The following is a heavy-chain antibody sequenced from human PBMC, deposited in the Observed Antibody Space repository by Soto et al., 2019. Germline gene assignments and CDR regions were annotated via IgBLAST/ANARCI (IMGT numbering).Heavy chain of an antibody. J-gene: IGHJ4*02. CDR3: ARGAIRGYSYGYSDY. V-gene: IGHV3-21*01. D-gene: IGHD5-18*01. CDR1: GFTFSSYT. Sequence: GGSLRLSCAASGFTFSSYTMDWVRQAPGKGLQWVSSISITSSYIYYADSVKGRFAISRDNAQNSLYLQMNSLRADDTAVYYCARGAIRGYSYGYSDYWGQGTLVTVSS. CDR2: ISITSSYI.